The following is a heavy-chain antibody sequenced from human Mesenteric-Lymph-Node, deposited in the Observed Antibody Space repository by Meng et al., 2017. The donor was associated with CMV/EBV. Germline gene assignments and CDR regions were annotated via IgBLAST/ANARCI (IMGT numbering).Heavy chain of an antibody. CDR2: IYYSGST. Sequence: SETLSLTCTVSGGSISSSSYYWGWIRQPPGKGLEWIGSIYYSGSTYYNPSLKSRVTISVDRSKNQFSLKLRSVTAADTAVYYCARAPYDFWKFYYFDFWGQGTLVTVSS. CDR3: ARAPYDFWKFYYFDF. CDR1: GGSISSSSYY. D-gene: IGHD3-3*01. J-gene: IGHJ4*02. V-gene: IGHV4-39*01.